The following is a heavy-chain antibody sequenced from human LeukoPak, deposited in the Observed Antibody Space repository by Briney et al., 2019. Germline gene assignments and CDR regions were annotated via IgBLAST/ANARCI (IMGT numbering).Heavy chain of an antibody. CDR2: IIPILGIA. CDR3: ARDPAPGCSSTSCYDYYYYGMDV. J-gene: IGHJ6*02. Sequence: SVKVSCKASGGTFSSYTISWVRQAPGQGLEWMGRIIPILGIANYAQKFQGRVTITADKSTSTAYMELSSLGSEDTAVYYCARDPAPGCSSTSCYDYYYYGMDVWGQGTTVTVSS. D-gene: IGHD2-2*01. V-gene: IGHV1-69*04. CDR1: GGTFSSYT.